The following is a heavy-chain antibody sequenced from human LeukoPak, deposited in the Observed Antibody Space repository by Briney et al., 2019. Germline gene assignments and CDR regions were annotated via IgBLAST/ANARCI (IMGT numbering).Heavy chain of an antibody. V-gene: IGHV3-66*01. Sequence: GGSLRLSCAASEFSVGSNYMTWVRQAPGKGLEWVSLIYSGGSTYYADSVKGRFTISRDNAKNSLYLQMNSLRAEDTAVYYCAKAPPFSMVRGVITPFDYWGQGTLVTVSS. D-gene: IGHD3-10*01. CDR1: EFSVGSNY. CDR2: IYSGGST. J-gene: IGHJ4*02. CDR3: AKAPPFSMVRGVITPFDY.